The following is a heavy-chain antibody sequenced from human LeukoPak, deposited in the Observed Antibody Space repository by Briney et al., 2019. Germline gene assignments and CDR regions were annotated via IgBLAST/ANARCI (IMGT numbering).Heavy chain of an antibody. Sequence: SETLSLTCTVSGGSISSYYWSWIRQPPGKGLEWIGYIYYSGSTNYNPSLKSRVTISVDTSMNQFSLKLSSVTAADTAVYYCAGAGYGSGSPQLDWGQGTLVTVSS. D-gene: IGHD3-10*01. CDR2: IYYSGST. V-gene: IGHV4-59*01. CDR3: AGAGYGSGSPQLD. CDR1: GGSISSYY. J-gene: IGHJ4*02.